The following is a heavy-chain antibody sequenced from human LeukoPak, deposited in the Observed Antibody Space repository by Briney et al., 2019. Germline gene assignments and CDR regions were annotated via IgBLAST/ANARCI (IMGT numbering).Heavy chain of an antibody. CDR1: GGSISSYY. D-gene: IGHD3-10*01. V-gene: IGHV4-4*07. J-gene: IGHJ5*02. CDR3: ARDLLWFGESPFDP. Sequence: SETLSLTCTVSGGSISSYYWSWIRQPAGKGLEWIGRIYTSGSTNYNPSLKSRVTMSVDTSKNQFSLKLSSVTAADTAVYYCARDLLWFGESPFDPWGQGTLVTVSP. CDR2: IYTSGST.